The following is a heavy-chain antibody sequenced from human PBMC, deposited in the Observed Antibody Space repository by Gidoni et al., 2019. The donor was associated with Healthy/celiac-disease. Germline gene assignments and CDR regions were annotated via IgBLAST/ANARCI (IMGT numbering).Heavy chain of an antibody. D-gene: IGHD6-13*01. V-gene: IGHV3-49*03. CDR3: TRVGGGIAAAGTREFDY. J-gene: IGHJ4*02. CDR1: GFTFGDYA. CDR2: IRSKAYCGTT. Sequence: EVQLVESGGGLVQPGRSLRLSCTASGFTFGDYAMSWFRQAPGKGLEWVGFIRSKAYCGTTEYAASVKGRFTISRDDSKSIAYLQMNSLKTEDTAVYYCTRVGGGIAAAGTREFDYWGQGTLVTVSS.